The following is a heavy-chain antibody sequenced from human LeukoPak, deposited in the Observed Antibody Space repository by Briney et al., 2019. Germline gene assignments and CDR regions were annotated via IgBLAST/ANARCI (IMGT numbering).Heavy chain of an antibody. CDR3: ASLYGDYYEYFQH. CDR1: GFTFSNYA. CDR2: ISSSGSTI. Sequence: GGSLRLSCAASGFTFSNYAMSWVRQAPGKGLEWVSYISSSGSTIYYADSVKGRFTISRDNAKNSLYLQMNSLRAEDTAVYYCASLYGDYYEYFQHWGQGTLVTVSS. V-gene: IGHV3-11*01. J-gene: IGHJ1*01. D-gene: IGHD4-17*01.